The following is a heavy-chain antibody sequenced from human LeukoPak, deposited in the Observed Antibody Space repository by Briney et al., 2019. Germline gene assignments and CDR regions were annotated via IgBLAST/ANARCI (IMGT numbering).Heavy chain of an antibody. CDR3: ARDGCSSISCYAGGNWFDP. CDR1: GYSFTSYG. J-gene: IGHJ5*02. V-gene: IGHV1-18*01. D-gene: IGHD2-2*01. CDR2: ISAYNGNT. Sequence: ASVKVSCKASGYSFTSYGISWVRQAPGQGLEWMGWISAYNGNTNYAQRLQGRVTMTTDTSTSTAYMELRSLTSDDTAVYYCARDGCSSISCYAGGNWFDPWGQGTLVTVSS.